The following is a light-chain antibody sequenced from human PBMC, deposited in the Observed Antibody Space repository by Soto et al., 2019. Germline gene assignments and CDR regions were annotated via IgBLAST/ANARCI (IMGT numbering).Light chain of an antibody. J-gene: IGLJ1*01. CDR3: SSYAGSSNV. V-gene: IGLV2-8*01. CDR2: EVS. Sequence: QSALTQPPSASGSPGQSVAISCTGTSSDVGGYNYVSWYQQHPGKAPKLMIYEVSKRPSGVPDRFSGSKSGNTASLTVSGLQAEDEADYYCSSYAGSSNVFGTGTKLTAL. CDR1: SSDVGGYNY.